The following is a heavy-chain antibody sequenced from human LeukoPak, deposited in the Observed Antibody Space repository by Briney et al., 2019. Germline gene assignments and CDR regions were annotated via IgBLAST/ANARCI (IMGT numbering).Heavy chain of an antibody. Sequence: GGSLRLSCAASGFTFSSYGMHWVRQAPGKGLEWVAVISYDGSNKYYADSVKGRFTISRDNSKNTLYLQMNSLRAEDTAVYYCARDYYGSGSYYNVLGAFDIWGQGTMVTVSS. V-gene: IGHV3-30*03. CDR3: ARDYYGSGSYYNVLGAFDI. CDR1: GFTFSSYG. J-gene: IGHJ3*02. CDR2: ISYDGSNK. D-gene: IGHD3-10*01.